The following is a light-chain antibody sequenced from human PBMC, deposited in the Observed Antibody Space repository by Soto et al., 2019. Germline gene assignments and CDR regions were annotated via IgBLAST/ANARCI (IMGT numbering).Light chain of an antibody. J-gene: IGLJ3*02. CDR1: IEDVTSGRY. CDR2: DTT. CDR3: LLSYSGIRV. Sequence: QTVVTQEPSLTVSPGGTVTLTCGSSIEDVTSGRYPYWFQQKPGQAPRTLIYDTTNKHSWTPARFSGSLLGGKAALTLSGAQPEDEADYYCLLSYSGIRVFGGGTQLTVL. V-gene: IGLV7-46*01.